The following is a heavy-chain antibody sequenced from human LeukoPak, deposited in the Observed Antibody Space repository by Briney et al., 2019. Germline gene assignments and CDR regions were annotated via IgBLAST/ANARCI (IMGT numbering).Heavy chain of an antibody. CDR2: ISAYNGNT. Sequence: ASVKVSCKASGYTFTSYGISWVRQAPGQGLEWMGWISAYNGNTNYAQKLQGRDTMTTDTSTSTAYMELRSLRSDDTAVYYCARESSSGGRGAFDIWGQGTMVTVSS. D-gene: IGHD6-19*01. CDR3: ARESSSGGRGAFDI. J-gene: IGHJ3*02. V-gene: IGHV1-18*04. CDR1: GYTFTSYG.